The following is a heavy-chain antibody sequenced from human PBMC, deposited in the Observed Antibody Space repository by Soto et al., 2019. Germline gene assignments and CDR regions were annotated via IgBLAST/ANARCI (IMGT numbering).Heavy chain of an antibody. CDR3: ARTDRQYSSSWYWWFDP. CDR1: GGSFSGYY. J-gene: IGHJ5*02. CDR2: INHGGST. Sequence: SETLSLTCAVYGGSFSGYYWSWIRQPPGKGLEWIGEINHGGSTNYNPSLKSRVTISVDTSKNQFSLKLSSVTAADTAVYYCARTDRQYSSSWYWWFDPWGQGTLVTVS. V-gene: IGHV4-34*01. D-gene: IGHD6-13*01.